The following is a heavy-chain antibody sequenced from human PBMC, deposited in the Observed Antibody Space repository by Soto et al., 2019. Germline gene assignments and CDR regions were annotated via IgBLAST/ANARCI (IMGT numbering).Heavy chain of an antibody. D-gene: IGHD2-15*01. CDR1: GYTFSRHG. Sequence: QVQLVQSGAEVRKPGASVKVSCKASGYTFSRHGIIWVRQAPGQGLEWMGWISGYNGNAKYAQRFQGRVTMTTDTPTSPVYMDLRSLGSDDSPVYYCAREGSHGWYACWGQGTLVTVSS. CDR3: AREGSHGWYAC. J-gene: IGHJ5*01. V-gene: IGHV1-18*01. CDR2: ISGYNGNA.